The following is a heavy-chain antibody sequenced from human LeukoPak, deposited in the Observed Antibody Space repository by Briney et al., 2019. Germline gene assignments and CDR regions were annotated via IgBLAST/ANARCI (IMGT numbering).Heavy chain of an antibody. J-gene: IGHJ6*02. CDR2: ISAYNGNT. V-gene: IGHV1-18*04. D-gene: IGHD3-9*01. Sequence: ASVKVSCKASGYTFTSYGISWVRQAPGQGLEWMGWISAYNGNTNYAQKLQGRVTMTTDTSTSTAYMELRSLRSDDTAVYYCASPYYDILTGRQYYYYYYGMDVWGQGTTVTVSS. CDR1: GYTFTSYG. CDR3: ASPYYDILTGRQYYYYYYGMDV.